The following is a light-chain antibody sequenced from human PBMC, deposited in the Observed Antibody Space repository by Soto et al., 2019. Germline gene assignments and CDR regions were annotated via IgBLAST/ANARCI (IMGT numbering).Light chain of an antibody. CDR2: KTN. Sequence: QLVLTQPPSASGTPGQSVTIPCSGRSSHIGSYYVYWYQQFPGTAPKLLIYKTNQRPSGVPDRFSGSESDTSASLAISGLRSEDEAVYYCAAWDDSLNVVMFGGGTKLTVL. V-gene: IGLV1-47*01. CDR3: AAWDDSLNVVM. J-gene: IGLJ3*02. CDR1: SSHIGSYY.